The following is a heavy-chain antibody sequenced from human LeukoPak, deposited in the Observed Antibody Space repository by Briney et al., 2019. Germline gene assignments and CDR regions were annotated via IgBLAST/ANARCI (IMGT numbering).Heavy chain of an antibody. V-gene: IGHV4-34*01. J-gene: IGHJ6*03. CDR2: SNHSGST. CDR1: GGSFSGYY. CDR3: ARGRYCTSTSCYTVWSVNYYYYMDV. Sequence: PSETLSLTCAVYGGSFSGYYWSWIRQPPGKGRELIGESNHSGSTNHNPSLTSRVTISVDTSKNQFSLKLSSVTAADTAVYYCARGRYCTSTSCYTVWSVNYYYYMDVWGKGTTVTVSS. D-gene: IGHD2-2*02.